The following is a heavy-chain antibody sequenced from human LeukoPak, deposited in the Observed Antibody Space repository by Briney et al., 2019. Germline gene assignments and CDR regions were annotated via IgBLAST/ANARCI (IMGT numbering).Heavy chain of an antibody. V-gene: IGHV3-23*01. Sequence: GGSLRLSCAASGFTFSSYAMSWVRQAPGMGLAWVSAISGSGGSTYYADSGKGRFTISRDTSKNTLYRQMNSLRAEDTAVYYCARGRYYDNSVYYYFDYWGQGTLVTVSS. CDR1: GFTFSSYA. D-gene: IGHD3-22*01. CDR2: ISGSGGST. CDR3: ARGRYYDNSVYYYFDY. J-gene: IGHJ4*02.